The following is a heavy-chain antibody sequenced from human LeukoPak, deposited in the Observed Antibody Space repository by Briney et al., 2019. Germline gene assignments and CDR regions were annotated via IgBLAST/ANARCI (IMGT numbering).Heavy chain of an antibody. D-gene: IGHD5-12*01. V-gene: IGHV3-23*01. CDR2: IGGSNGIT. CDR3: ARNENSGWGYFDY. CDR1: GFTFSSYA. J-gene: IGHJ4*02. Sequence: GGSLRLSCAASGFTFSSYAMSWVRQAPGKGLEWVSVIGGSNGITFYVGSVKGRFTISRDNSKDTLYLQMNSLRAEDTAVYYCARNENSGWGYFDYWGQGTLVTVSS.